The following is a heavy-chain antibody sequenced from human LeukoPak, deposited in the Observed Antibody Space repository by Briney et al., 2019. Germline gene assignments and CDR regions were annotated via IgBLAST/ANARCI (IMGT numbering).Heavy chain of an antibody. CDR3: ARGRYSYVGYFDY. D-gene: IGHD5-18*01. V-gene: IGHV4-39*07. CDR1: GGSISSSSYY. CDR2: AYHSGTT. J-gene: IGHJ4*02. Sequence: SETLSLTCTVSGGSISSSSYYWGWIRQPPGKGLEWIGIAYHSGTTYSNPSLKSRVTISVVTSKNQFSLKLSSVTAEDTAVYYCARGRYSYVGYFDYWGQGTLVTVSS.